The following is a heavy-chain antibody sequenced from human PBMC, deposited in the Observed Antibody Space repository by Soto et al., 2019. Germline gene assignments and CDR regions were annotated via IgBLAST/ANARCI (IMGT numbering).Heavy chain of an antibody. D-gene: IGHD2-15*01. CDR1: GYTFTSYG. CDR3: ARPYCSGGSCYSVFDY. Sequence: QVQLVQSGAEVKKPGASVKVSCKASGYTFTSYGISWVRQAPGQGLEWMGWISAYNGNTNYAQKLQGRVTMTTDTXTXXAYMELRSLRSDDTAVYYCARPYCSGGSCYSVFDYWGQGTLVTVSS. V-gene: IGHV1-18*01. J-gene: IGHJ4*02. CDR2: ISAYNGNT.